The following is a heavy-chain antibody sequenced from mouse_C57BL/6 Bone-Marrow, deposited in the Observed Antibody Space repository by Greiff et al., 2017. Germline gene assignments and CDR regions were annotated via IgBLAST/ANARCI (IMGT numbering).Heavy chain of an antibody. Sequence: QVQLQQPGAELVMPGASVKLSCKASGYTFTSYWMHWVKQRPGQGLEWIGEIDPSDSYTNYNQKFKGKSTLTVDKSSSTAYMQLSSLTSEDSAVYYCARGGYYYGSSNWYFDVWGTGTTVTVSS. J-gene: IGHJ1*03. CDR2: IDPSDSYT. CDR1: GYTFTSYW. V-gene: IGHV1-69*01. CDR3: ARGGYYYGSSNWYFDV. D-gene: IGHD1-1*01.